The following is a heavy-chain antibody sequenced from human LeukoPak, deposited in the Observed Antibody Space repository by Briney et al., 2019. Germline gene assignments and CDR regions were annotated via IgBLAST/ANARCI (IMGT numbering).Heavy chain of an antibody. Sequence: PGGSLRLSCAASGFNFESYSMNWLRQAPGKGLEWVSSISIGGTYIYYEASVRGRFTIARDNAKNSLFLQLNSVKVEDTAVYYCARDAELESSSVFYFVYWGEGTHVTDS. CDR1: GFNFESYS. CDR3: ARDAELESSSVFYFVY. J-gene: IGHJ4*02. D-gene: IGHD1-1*01. V-gene: IGHV3-21*06. CDR2: ISIGGTYI.